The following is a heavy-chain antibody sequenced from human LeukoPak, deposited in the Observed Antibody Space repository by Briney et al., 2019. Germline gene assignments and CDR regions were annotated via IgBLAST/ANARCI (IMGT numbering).Heavy chain of an antibody. V-gene: IGHV4-59*01. CDR1: GGSISSYY. CDR3: ARGGLWRSGWDTDDAFDI. CDR2: IYYSGST. Sequence: SETLSLTCTVSGGSISSYYWSWIRQPPGKGLEWIGYIYYSGSTNYNPSLKSRVTISVDTSKNQFSLKLSSVTAADTAVYYCARGGLWRSGWDTDDAFDIWGQGTMVTVSS. J-gene: IGHJ3*02. D-gene: IGHD6-19*01.